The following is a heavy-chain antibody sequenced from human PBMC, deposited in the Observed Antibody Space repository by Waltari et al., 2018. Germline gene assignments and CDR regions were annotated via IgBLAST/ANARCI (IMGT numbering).Heavy chain of an antibody. V-gene: IGHV1-18*01. J-gene: IGHJ4*02. CDR1: GYTFTSYG. D-gene: IGHD2-21*01. CDR2: ISAYNGNT. Sequence: QVQLVQSGAEVKKPGASVKVSCTASGYTFTSYGTSWGRQAPGQGLEWMGWISAYNGNTNYAQKLQGRVTMTTDTSTSTAYMELRSLRSDDTAVYYCAREAKYCGGDCYCDYWGQGTLVTVSS. CDR3: AREAKYCGGDCYCDY.